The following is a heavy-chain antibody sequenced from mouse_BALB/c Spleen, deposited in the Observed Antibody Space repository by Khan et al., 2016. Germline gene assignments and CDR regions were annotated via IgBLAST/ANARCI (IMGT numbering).Heavy chain of an antibody. CDR1: GYDFSRYW. CDR2: INPDSSTI. V-gene: IGHV4-1*02. Sequence: EVKLLESGGGLVQPGGSLKLSCAASGYDFSRYWLSWVRQAPGKGLEWIGEINPDSSTINYTPSLKAKFIISRDNDKTTLYLQMSKVRSEDTALXYCATNWDVGYWGQGTTLTVSP. J-gene: IGHJ2*01. CDR3: ATNWDVGY. D-gene: IGHD4-1*01.